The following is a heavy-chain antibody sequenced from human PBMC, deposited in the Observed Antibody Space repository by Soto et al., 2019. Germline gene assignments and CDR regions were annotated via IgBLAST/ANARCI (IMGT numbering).Heavy chain of an antibody. Sequence: ASVKVSCKASGYTFSGFYMHWVRQSPGQGLEWMGWINPNSGGTKSAEKFQGRVTMTRDTSISTAYMELSRLTSDDMAVYYCASAAVTGTAGLDSWGQGTLVTVSS. CDR3: ASAAVTGTAGLDS. CDR2: INPNSGGT. D-gene: IGHD6-19*01. J-gene: IGHJ4*02. V-gene: IGHV1-2*02. CDR1: GYTFSGFY.